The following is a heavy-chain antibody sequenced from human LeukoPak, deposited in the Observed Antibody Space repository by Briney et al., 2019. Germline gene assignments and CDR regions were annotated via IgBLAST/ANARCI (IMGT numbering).Heavy chain of an antibody. CDR1: GYTFTGYY. J-gene: IGHJ4*02. CDR3: ARGGYNTMGDCDY. V-gene: IGHV1-2*02. Sequence: ASVTVSCKASGYTFTGYYMHWVRQAPGQGLEGMGWINPNSGGTNYAQKFQGRVTMTRDTSISTAYMELSRLRSDDTAVYYCARGGYNTMGDCDYWGQGTLVTVSS. CDR2: INPNSGGT. D-gene: IGHD5-24*01.